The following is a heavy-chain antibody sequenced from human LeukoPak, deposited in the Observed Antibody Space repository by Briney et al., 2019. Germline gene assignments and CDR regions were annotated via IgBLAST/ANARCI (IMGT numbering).Heavy chain of an antibody. CDR3: ARKGISAVAGAFDI. V-gene: IGHV4-4*07. D-gene: IGHD6-19*01. CDR2: VYSNGST. CDR1: GGSISSYY. J-gene: IGHJ3*02. Sequence: PSETLSLTCTVSGGSISSYYWSWIRQPAGKGLEWIGRVYSNGSTNYNPSLKSRVTLSVDTSKNQFSLKLASVTAADTAVYYCARKGISAVAGAFDIWGQGTMVTVSS.